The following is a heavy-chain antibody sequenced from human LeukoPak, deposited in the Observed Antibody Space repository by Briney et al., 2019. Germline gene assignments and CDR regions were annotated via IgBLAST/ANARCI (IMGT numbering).Heavy chain of an antibody. Sequence: ASVTVSCTASGYTFTTYDINWVRQATGQALEWMGWMNPNRGNTGDAHKFQGRVTMTRNTSMSTAYMELSSLRSEDTAVYYCARANYYGSGKKDLDYWGQGTLVTVSS. D-gene: IGHD3-10*01. J-gene: IGHJ4*02. V-gene: IGHV1-8*02. CDR2: MNPNRGNT. CDR1: GYTFTTYD. CDR3: ARANYYGSGKKDLDY.